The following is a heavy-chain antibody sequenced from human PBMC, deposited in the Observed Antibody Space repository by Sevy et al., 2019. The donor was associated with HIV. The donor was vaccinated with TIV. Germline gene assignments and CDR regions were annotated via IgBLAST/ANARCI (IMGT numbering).Heavy chain of an antibody. CDR3: AGGKSGYGYALNY. Sequence: GGSLRLSCAASGFTVNSNYMTWVRQAPGKGLEGVSVIHSDDTTYHADSVKDRFTISRDNFKNTLYLHMSSLRAEDTAVYYCAGGKSGYGYALNYWGQGTLVTVSS. V-gene: IGHV3-66*01. CDR2: IHSDDTT. D-gene: IGHD5-18*01. CDR1: GFTVNSNY. J-gene: IGHJ4*02.